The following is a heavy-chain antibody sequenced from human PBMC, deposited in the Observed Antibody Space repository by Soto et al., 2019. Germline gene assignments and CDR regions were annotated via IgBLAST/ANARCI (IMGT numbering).Heavy chain of an antibody. CDR1: GYTFTSYA. V-gene: IGHV1-3*01. J-gene: IGHJ3*02. CDR3: AGTLENLGSAFDI. D-gene: IGHD7-27*01. Sequence: EVSVKVSRTSCGYTFTSYAMHWVRQTPGQRLEWMGWINAGNGNTKYSQKCQGRVTITRDTSASTAYMELSSLRSEDTAVYYCAGTLENLGSAFDIWGQGTMVTVSS. CDR2: INAGNGNT.